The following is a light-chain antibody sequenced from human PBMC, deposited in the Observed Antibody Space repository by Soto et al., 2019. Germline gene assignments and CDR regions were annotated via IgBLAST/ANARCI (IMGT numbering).Light chain of an antibody. V-gene: IGKV1-8*01. CDR2: AAS. Sequence: IMMTQSPSSFSASPGDRVTITCRASQGISSYLAWYQQKPGKAPKLLIYAASTLQSGVPSRFSGSGSGTDFTLTISCLQSEDFATYYCQQYYSYPPWTFGQGAKVDIK. J-gene: IGKJ1*01. CDR1: QGISSY. CDR3: QQYYSYPPWT.